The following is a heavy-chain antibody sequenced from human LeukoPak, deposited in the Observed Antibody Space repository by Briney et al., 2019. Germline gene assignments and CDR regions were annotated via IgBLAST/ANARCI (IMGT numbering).Heavy chain of an antibody. J-gene: IGHJ4*02. CDR3: ARVPIPAAGTRAFFDY. Sequence: ASETLSLTCAVYGVSFSGYYWSWIRQPPGKGLEWIGEINHSGSTNYNPSLKSRVTISVDTSKNQFSLKLSSVTAADTAVYYCARVPIPAAGTRAFFDYWGQGTLVTVSS. CDR1: GVSFSGYY. V-gene: IGHV4-34*01. D-gene: IGHD6-13*01. CDR2: INHSGST.